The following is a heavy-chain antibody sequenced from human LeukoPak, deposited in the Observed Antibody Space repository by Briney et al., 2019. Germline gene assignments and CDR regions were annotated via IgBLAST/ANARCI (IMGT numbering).Heavy chain of an antibody. D-gene: IGHD2-2*01. J-gene: IGHJ4*02. CDR3: AREGYCSSTSCSDY. CDR1: GYTFTSYG. V-gene: IGHV1-18*01. CDR2: ISAYNGNT. Sequence: GASVKVSCKASGYTFTSYGISCVRQAPGQGLEWMGWISAYNGNTNYAQKLQGRVTMTTDTSTSTAYMELRSLRSDDTAVYYCAREGYCSSTSCSDYWGQGTLVTVSS.